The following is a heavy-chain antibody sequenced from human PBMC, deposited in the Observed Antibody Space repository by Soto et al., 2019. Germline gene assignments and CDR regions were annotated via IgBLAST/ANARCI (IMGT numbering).Heavy chain of an antibody. CDR3: ARLNYDILTGPRAFDY. J-gene: IGHJ4*02. CDR1: GFTFSSYS. CDR2: ISSSSSYI. V-gene: IGHV3-21*01. Sequence: GGFLRLSCAASGFTFSSYSMNWVRQAPGKGLEWVSSISSSSSYIYYADSVKGRFTISRDNAKNSLYLQMNSLRAEDTAVYYCARLNYDILTGPRAFDYWGQGTLVTVSS. D-gene: IGHD3-9*01.